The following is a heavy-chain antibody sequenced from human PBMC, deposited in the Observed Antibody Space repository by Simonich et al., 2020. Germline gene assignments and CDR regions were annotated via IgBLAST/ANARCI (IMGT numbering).Heavy chain of an antibody. CDR2: INPNSGGT. Sequence: QVQLVQSGAEVKKPGDSAKVSCKASGYTFTGYYMHWVRQTPGQGVGWRGRINPNSGGTNDAQKFQGRVTMTGDTSISTADMELSRLRSDDTAVYYCARGGLGHWYFDLWGRGTLVTVSS. D-gene: IGHD6-25*01. CDR3: ARGGLGHWYFDL. CDR1: GYTFTGYY. J-gene: IGHJ2*01. V-gene: IGHV1-2*06.